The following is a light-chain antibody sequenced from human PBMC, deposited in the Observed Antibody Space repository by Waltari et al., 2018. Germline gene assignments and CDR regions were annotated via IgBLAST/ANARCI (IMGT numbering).Light chain of an antibody. CDR3: QHYVSLPVT. CDR2: GAS. J-gene: IGKJ1*01. CDR1: RS. V-gene: IGKV3-20*01. Sequence: RSVGGYQDSRGQAPRLRIYGASTRASGIPDRFSGIGSGTDFSVTISRLEPEDFAVYYGQHYVSLPVTCGQGTKVEIK.